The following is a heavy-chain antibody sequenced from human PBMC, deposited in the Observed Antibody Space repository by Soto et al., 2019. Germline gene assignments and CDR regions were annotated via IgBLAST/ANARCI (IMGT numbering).Heavy chain of an antibody. V-gene: IGHV1-69*01. CDR1: GGTFSSYA. Sequence: QVQLVQSGAEVKKPGSSVKVCCKASGGTFSSYAISWVRQAPGQGLEWMGGIIPIFGTANYAQKFQGRVTITADESTSTAYMGLSSLRSEDTAVYYCARDTLDSSSSGCWFDPWGQGTLVTVSS. CDR3: ARDTLDSSSSGCWFDP. D-gene: IGHD6-6*01. J-gene: IGHJ5*02. CDR2: IIPIFGTA.